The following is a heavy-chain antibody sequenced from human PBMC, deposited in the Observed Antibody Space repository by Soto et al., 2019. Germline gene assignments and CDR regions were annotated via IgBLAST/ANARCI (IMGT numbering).Heavy chain of an antibody. J-gene: IGHJ3*02. CDR1: GFTFSSYS. V-gene: IGHV3-21*01. CDR3: ASENGDYCRGGSCYI. CDR2: ISSSSSYI. Sequence: EVQLVESGGGLVKPGGSLRLSCAASGFTFSSYSMNWVRQAPGKGLEWVSSISSSSSYIYYADSVKGRFTISRDNAKNSRYLQMNSLRAEDTAVYYCASENGDYCRGGSCYIWGQGTMVTVSA. D-gene: IGHD2-15*01.